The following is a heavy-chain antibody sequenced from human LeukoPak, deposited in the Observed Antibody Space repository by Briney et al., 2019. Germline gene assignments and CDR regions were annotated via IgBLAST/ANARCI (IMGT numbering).Heavy chain of an antibody. D-gene: IGHD3-22*01. J-gene: IGHJ6*03. CDR1: GFTFDDHG. Sequence: PGGSLRLSCAASGFTFDDHGMSWVRQVPGKGLEWVSGINWNGGSTGCADSVKGRFTISRDNAKNSLYLQMNSLGAEDTALYYCARGAGSGYFFYMDVWGKGTTVTVSS. CDR2: INWNGGST. V-gene: IGHV3-20*04. CDR3: ARGAGSGYFFYMDV.